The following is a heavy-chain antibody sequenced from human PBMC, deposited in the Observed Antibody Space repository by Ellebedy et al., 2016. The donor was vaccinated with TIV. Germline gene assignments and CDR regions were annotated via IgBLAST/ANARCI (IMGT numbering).Heavy chain of an antibody. CDR2: IYPGDSDT. D-gene: IGHD3-10*01. CDR3: ARLPTYYYGSGSARGQNYYYYGMDV. CDR1: GYSFTSYW. V-gene: IGHV5-51*01. Sequence: KVSCXGSGYSFTSYWIGWVRQMPGKGLEWMGVIYPGDSDTRYSPSFQGQVTISADKSISTAYLQWSSLKASDTAMYYCARLPTYYYGSGSARGQNYYYYGMDVWGQGTTVTVSS. J-gene: IGHJ6*02.